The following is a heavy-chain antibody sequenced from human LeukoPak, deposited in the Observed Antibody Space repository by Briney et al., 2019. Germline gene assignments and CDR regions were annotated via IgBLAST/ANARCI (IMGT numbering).Heavy chain of an antibody. Sequence: PGGSLGLSCAASGFTFSRYWMHWVRQVPGKGLVWVSRIDGDGSSTSYADFVKGRFTISRDNAQNTLYLQMNSLRVEDTAVYYCIRDYGAVGATNAFDIWGQGTMVTVSS. CDR3: IRDYGAVGATNAFDI. V-gene: IGHV3-74*01. D-gene: IGHD1-26*01. CDR2: IDGDGSST. J-gene: IGHJ3*02. CDR1: GFTFSRYW.